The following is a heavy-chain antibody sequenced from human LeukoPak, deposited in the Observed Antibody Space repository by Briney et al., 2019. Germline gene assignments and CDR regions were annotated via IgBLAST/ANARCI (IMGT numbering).Heavy chain of an antibody. Sequence: GASVKVSCKASGGTFSSYAISWVRQAPGQGLEWMGGIVPIFGTANYAQKFQGRVTITADESTSTAYTELSSLRSEDTAVYYCASPRSDYYDSSGYLDYWGQGTLVTVSS. V-gene: IGHV1-69*13. CDR1: GGTFSSYA. D-gene: IGHD3-22*01. CDR2: IVPIFGTA. CDR3: ASPRSDYYDSSGYLDY. J-gene: IGHJ4*02.